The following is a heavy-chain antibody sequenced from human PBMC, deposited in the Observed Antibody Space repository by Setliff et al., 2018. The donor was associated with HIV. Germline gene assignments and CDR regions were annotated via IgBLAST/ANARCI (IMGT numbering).Heavy chain of an antibody. D-gene: IGHD2-8*02. Sequence: GASVKVSCKTAGYTFTAYFLQWVRQAPGQGLEWIGWISPNTGDTGIALKFQGRVTMTRDTSTSTTYLELDRLTYDDTAVYYCARVQVGDPYYSYYYMDVWGEGTTVTVSS. CDR3: ARVQVGDPYYSYYYMDV. CDR1: GYTFTAYF. V-gene: IGHV1-2*02. J-gene: IGHJ6*03. CDR2: ISPNTGDT.